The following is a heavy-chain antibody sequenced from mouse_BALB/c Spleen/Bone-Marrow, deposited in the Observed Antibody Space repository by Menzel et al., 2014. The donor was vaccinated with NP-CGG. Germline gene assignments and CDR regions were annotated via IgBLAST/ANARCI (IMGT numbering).Heavy chain of an antibody. CDR1: GYTFTSYV. CDR2: INPYNDGT. D-gene: IGHD2-10*02. CDR3: ARGGYGNVYYAMDY. J-gene: IGHJ4*01. Sequence: EVQLQESGPELVKPGASVKMSCKASGYTFTSYVMHWVKQKPGQGLELIGYINPYNDGTKYNEKFKGKATLTSDKSSSTAYMELSSLTSEDSAVYYCARGGYGNVYYAMDYWGQGTSVTVSS. V-gene: IGHV1-14*01.